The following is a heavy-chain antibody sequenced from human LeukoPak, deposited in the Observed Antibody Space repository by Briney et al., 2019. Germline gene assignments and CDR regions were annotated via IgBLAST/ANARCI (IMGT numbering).Heavy chain of an antibody. D-gene: IGHD2-2*01. CDR1: GFTLGDYG. Sequence: PGRSLRLSCTTSGFTLGDYGMSWFRQAAGKGLEWVSFIRSYIYSGATDYAASVRGRFVISRHDSESIAYLQMNSLRTEDTGVYYCARNPHPHCSSVHGPCDSGGQGTLVTVSS. J-gene: IGHJ4*02. CDR3: ARNPHPHCSSVHGPCDS. V-gene: IGHV3-49*03. CDR2: IRSYIYSGAT.